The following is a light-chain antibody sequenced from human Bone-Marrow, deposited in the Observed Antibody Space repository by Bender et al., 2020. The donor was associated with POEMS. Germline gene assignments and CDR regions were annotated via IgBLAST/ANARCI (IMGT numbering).Light chain of an antibody. CDR1: SSDVGGYDY. Sequence: QSALTQPPSASGSPGQSVTLSCTGTSSDVGGYDYVSWYRQDPGKAPQLIIYDVAQRPSGVPHRFSGSKSGNTASLTVSGLQAADEADYYCSSYAGRSVVFGGGTRLSVL. CDR2: DVA. CDR3: SSYAGRSVV. V-gene: IGLV2-8*01. J-gene: IGLJ2*01.